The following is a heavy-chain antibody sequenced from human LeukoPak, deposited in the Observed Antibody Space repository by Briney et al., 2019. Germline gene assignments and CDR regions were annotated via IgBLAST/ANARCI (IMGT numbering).Heavy chain of an antibody. CDR3: ARVLGAWTFDS. V-gene: IGHV3-30*04. CDR2: ISHDGKKK. Sequence: GGSLRLSCAVSGFNFSYFAMHGFRQAPGKGLEGVAVISHDGKKKYHADSVKGRFSNSRDDSKNTLYLQMNSLTAEDTAVYFCARVLGAWTFDSWGQRALVTVSS. D-gene: IGHD1-26*01. J-gene: IGHJ4*02. CDR1: GFNFSYFA.